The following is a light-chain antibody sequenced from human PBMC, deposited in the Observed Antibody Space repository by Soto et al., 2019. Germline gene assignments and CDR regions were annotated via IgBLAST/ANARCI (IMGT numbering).Light chain of an antibody. J-gene: IGKJ1*01. CDR1: QSVSSSH. V-gene: IGKV3-20*01. CDR2: GAS. CDR3: QQYGSSPRT. Sequence: EIVLTQSPGTLSLSPGERATLSCRASQSVSSSHLAWYQQKPGQAPRLLISGASSRATGIPDRFTGSGSGTDFTLTISRLVPEDCAVYYCQQYGSSPRTFGQGNKVEIK.